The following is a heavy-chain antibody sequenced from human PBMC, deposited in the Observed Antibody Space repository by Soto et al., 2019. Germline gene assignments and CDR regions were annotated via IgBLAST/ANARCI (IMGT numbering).Heavy chain of an antibody. CDR1: GLPHSNFA. V-gene: IGHV3-23*05. D-gene: IGHD2-21*01. Sequence: GGSLRLSCTASGLPHSNFAMMWVRQAPGKGLECVSGIYGSGRGIEYEDSVKGRFTISRDNSKNTVYQEMTDLRADDTAIYYCAKDAVYNDGLWLMDHWGQGTQVTVSS. CDR2: IYGSGRGI. J-gene: IGHJ4*02. CDR3: AKDAVYNDGLWLMDH.